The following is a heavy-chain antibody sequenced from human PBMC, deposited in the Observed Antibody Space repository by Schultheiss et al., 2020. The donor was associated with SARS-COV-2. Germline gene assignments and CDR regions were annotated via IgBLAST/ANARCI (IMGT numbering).Heavy chain of an antibody. CDR1: GGSVSSGSYY. J-gene: IGHJ5*02. CDR3: ARVSRTSWFDP. Sequence: SETLSLTCTVSGGSVSSGSYYWTWIRQPPGKGLEWIGSAHHTGRTYYNPSLKSRVTISVDRSKNQFSLKLSSVTAADTAVYYCARVSRTSWFDPWGQGTLVTVSS. D-gene: IGHD1-7*01. V-gene: IGHV4-39*07. CDR2: AHHTGRT.